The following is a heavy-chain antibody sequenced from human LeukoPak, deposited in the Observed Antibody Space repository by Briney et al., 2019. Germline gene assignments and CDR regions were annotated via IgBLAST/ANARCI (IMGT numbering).Heavy chain of an antibody. Sequence: PGGSVPLSCVASGCNFFDSDMPWLRPAPGRGLEGVAGVNQNCGRTTYADSVKGRFASSSDNGQNSLYLQMNSLGADDTAIYYSGRDVVALPNCDFWGQGTRVTVSS. CDR3: GRDVVALPNCDF. V-gene: IGHV3-20*04. D-gene: IGHD5-12*01. J-gene: IGHJ4*02. CDR2: VNQNCGRT. CDR1: GCNFFDSD.